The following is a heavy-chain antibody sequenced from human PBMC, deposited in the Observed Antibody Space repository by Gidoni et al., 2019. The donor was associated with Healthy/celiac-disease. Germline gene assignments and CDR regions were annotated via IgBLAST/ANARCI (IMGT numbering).Heavy chain of an antibody. Sequence: SCAASGFTFSSYAMSWVRQAPGKGLEWVSAIRGSGGSAYYADPVKGRFTISRDNSKNTLYLQMNSLRAEDTAVYYCAKDGWGWELLSPHDAFDIWGQGTMVTVSS. V-gene: IGHV3-23*01. J-gene: IGHJ3*02. CDR3: AKDGWGWELLSPHDAFDI. D-gene: IGHD1-26*01. CDR2: IRGSGGSA. CDR1: GFTFSSYA.